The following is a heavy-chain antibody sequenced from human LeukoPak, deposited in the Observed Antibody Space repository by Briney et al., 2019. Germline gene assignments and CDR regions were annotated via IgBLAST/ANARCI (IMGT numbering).Heavy chain of an antibody. D-gene: IGHD5-18*01. Sequence: ASVKVSCKASGYTFTSYGISWVRQAPGQGLEWMGWISAYNGNTNYAQKLQGRVTMTTDTSTSTAYMELRSLRSDDTAVYYCARWIQLWYPHWFDPWGQGTLVTVSS. CDR3: ARWIQLWYPHWFDP. CDR2: ISAYNGNT. CDR1: GYTFTSYG. J-gene: IGHJ5*02. V-gene: IGHV1-18*01.